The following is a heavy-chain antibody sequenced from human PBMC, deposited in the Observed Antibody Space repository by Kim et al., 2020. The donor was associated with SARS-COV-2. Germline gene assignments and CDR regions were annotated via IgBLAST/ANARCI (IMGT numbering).Heavy chain of an antibody. CDR2: ISGSGGST. D-gene: IGHD3-10*01. V-gene: IGHV3-23*01. CDR3: AKDRPDFFARITMVRGFENYAFDI. Sequence: GGSLRLSCAASGFTFSSYAMSWVRQAPGKGLEWVSAISGSGGSTYYADSVKGRFTISRDNSKNTLYLQMNSLRAEDTAVYYCAKDRPDFFARITMVRGFENYAFDIWGQGTMVTVSS. CDR1: GFTFSSYA. J-gene: IGHJ3*02.